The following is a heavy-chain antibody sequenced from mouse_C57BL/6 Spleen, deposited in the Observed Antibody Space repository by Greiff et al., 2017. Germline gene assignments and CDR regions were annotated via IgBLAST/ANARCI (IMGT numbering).Heavy chain of an antibody. CDR3: ARGALGWYFDV. CDR2: INPNNGGT. V-gene: IGHV1-26*01. J-gene: IGHJ1*03. Sequence: VQLQQSGPELVKPGASVKISCKASGYTFTDYYMNWVKQSHGKSLEWIGDINPNNGGTSYNQKFKGKATLTVDKSSSTAYMELRSLTSEDSAVYYCARGALGWYFDVWGTGTTVTVSS. CDR1: GYTFTDYY.